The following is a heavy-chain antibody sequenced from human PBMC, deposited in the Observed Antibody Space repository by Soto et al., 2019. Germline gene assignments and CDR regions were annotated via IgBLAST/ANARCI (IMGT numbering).Heavy chain of an antibody. J-gene: IGHJ3*02. CDR3: ARAGQHQLINDAFDI. Sequence: GGSLRLSCADSGFTFSSYAMHWVRQAPGKGLEWVAVISYDGSNKYYADSVKGRFTISRDNSKNTLYLQMNSLRAEDTAVYYGARAGQHQLINDAFDIWGQGTMVTVSS. CDR2: ISYDGSNK. CDR1: GFTFSSYA. V-gene: IGHV3-30*04. D-gene: IGHD6-13*01.